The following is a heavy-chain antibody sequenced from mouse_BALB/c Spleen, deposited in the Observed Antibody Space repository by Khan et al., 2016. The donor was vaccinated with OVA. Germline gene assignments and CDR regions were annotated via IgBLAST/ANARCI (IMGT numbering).Heavy chain of an antibody. CDR3: ARAVTITTVVATDFDY. CDR2: ISYSGRT. V-gene: IGHV3-2*02. Sequence: EVQLQESGPGLVKPSQSLSLTCTVTGYSITSDYAWNWIRQFPGNKLEWMGYISYSGRTSYNPSLKSRISITRDTSKNQFVLQLNSVATEDTATYFSARAVTITTVVATDFDYWGQGTTLTVSS. CDR1: GYSITSDYA. J-gene: IGHJ2*01. D-gene: IGHD1-1*01.